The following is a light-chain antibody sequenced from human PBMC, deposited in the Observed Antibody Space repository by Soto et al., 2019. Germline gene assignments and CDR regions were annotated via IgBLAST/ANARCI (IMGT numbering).Light chain of an antibody. CDR3: AAWDDSLNGYV. V-gene: IGLV1-44*01. Sequence: QSVLTQPPSASGTPGQRVTISCSGSSSNIGSNTLNWYQQLPGTAPTLLIYNNNQRPSGVPYRFSGSKSGSSASLPISGLQSADEAAYYCAAWDDSLNGYVFGTGTKLTVL. CDR2: NNN. J-gene: IGLJ1*01. CDR1: SSNIGSNT.